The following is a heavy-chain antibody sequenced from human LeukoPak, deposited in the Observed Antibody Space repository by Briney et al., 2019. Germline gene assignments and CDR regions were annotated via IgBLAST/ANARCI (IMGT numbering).Heavy chain of an antibody. CDR2: ISSSSSKI. Sequence: GRSLRLSCAASGFTFSSYSMNWVRQAPGKGLGWVSYISSSSSKIYYADSVKGRFTISRDNSKKSLYLQMNSLRAEDTAVYYCARDRGGATSDFDYWGQGTLVTVSS. D-gene: IGHD1-26*01. J-gene: IGHJ4*02. CDR1: GFTFSSYS. V-gene: IGHV3-48*01. CDR3: ARDRGGATSDFDY.